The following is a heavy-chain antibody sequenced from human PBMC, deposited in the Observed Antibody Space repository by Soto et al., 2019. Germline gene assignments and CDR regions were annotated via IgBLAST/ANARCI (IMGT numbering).Heavy chain of an antibody. V-gene: IGHV4-4*07. CDR1: GASISGFY. J-gene: IGHJ5*02. CDR2: IYATGTT. Sequence: SETLSLTCTVSGASISGFYWSWIRKAAGKGLEWIGRIYATGTTDYNPSLKSRVMMSVDTSKKQFSLKLRSVTAADTAVYYCVGGGTKTSRDWFDPWGQGISVTVSS. D-gene: IGHD1-1*01. CDR3: VGGGTKTSRDWFDP.